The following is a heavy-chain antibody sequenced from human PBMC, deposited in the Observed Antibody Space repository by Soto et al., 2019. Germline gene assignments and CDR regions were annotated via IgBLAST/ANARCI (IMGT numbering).Heavy chain of an antibody. CDR1: GESVRRYI. J-gene: IGHJ4*02. Sequence: SETLSLTCTVSGESVRRYIWTWIRQSPGKGVEWIAYSHFGGTTNYNPSLKSRVTMSVDTSKNQFSLRLASVAAAATALSYCARSDYGEFDYWGQGVLL. V-gene: IGHV4-59*02. CDR2: SHFGGTT. CDR3: ARSDYGEFDY. D-gene: IGHD4-17*01.